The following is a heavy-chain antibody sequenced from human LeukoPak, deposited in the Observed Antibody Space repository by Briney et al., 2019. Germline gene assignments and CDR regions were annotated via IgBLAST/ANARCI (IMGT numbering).Heavy chain of an antibody. Sequence: GGSLRLSCAASGFTVSDNFMSWVRQAPGKGLEWVSTLYTNDATYYEDSVKGRFTISRDSSKNTLYFQMSSVRIEDTAVYYCARDLPGAARGFDYWGQGTLVTVSS. J-gene: IGHJ4*02. CDR2: LYTNDAT. D-gene: IGHD7-27*01. CDR3: ARDLPGAARGFDY. V-gene: IGHV3-53*01. CDR1: GFTVSDNF.